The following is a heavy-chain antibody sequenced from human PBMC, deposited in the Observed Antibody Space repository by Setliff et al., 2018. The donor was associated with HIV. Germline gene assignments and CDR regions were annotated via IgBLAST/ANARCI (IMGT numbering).Heavy chain of an antibody. CDR3: ARDSTDGSGFPGPPSF. V-gene: IGHV1-2*02. Sequence: GASVKVSCKASGYTFTVYYLHWLRQAPGQGLEWMGWMNPNSGGTNYAQKFQGRVTMTRDTSKKQLSLKLSSVTAADTAVYYCARDSTDGSGFPGPPSFWGQGTLVTVSS. CDR1: GYTFTVYY. J-gene: IGHJ4*02. CDR2: MNPNSGGT. D-gene: IGHD3-22*01.